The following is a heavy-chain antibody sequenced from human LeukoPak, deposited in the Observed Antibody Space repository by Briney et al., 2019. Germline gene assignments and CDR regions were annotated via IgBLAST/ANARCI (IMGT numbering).Heavy chain of an antibody. CDR2: MNPNSGNT. CDR1: GYTFTNYD. V-gene: IGHV1-8*01. D-gene: IGHD3-22*01. J-gene: IGHJ4*02. Sequence: ASVKVSCKAFGYTFTNYDINWVRQAPGQGLEWVGWMNPNSGNTGYAQKFQGRVTMTRNTSISTAYMELSSLRSEDTAVYYCGRGFYYDSSAYEHWGQGTLVTVSS. CDR3: GRGFYYDSSAYEH.